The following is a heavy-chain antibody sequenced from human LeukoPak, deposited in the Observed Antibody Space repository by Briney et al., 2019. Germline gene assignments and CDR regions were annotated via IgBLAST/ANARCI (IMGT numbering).Heavy chain of an antibody. Sequence: GGSLRLSCAASGFTFSSYAMTWVRQAPGKGLEWVSGISGSGGDSYYADSVKGRFTVSRDNSKNTLSLQMSSLRAEDTAVYYCARLVADSGWYELLDAFDIWGQGTMVTVSS. J-gene: IGHJ3*02. CDR3: ARLVADSGWYELLDAFDI. V-gene: IGHV3-23*01. CDR1: GFTFSSYA. CDR2: ISGSGGDS. D-gene: IGHD6-19*01.